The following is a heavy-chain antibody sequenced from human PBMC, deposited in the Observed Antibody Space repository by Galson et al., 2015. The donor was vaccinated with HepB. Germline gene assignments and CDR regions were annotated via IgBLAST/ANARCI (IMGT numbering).Heavy chain of an antibody. CDR2: ISYDGSNK. CDR1: GFTVSSNY. Sequence: SLRLSCAASGFTVSSNYMSWVRQAPGKGLEWVAVISYDGSNKYYADSVKGRFTISRDNSKNTLYLQMNSLRAEDTAVYYCARDRGYSYGLDYWGQGTLVTVSS. D-gene: IGHD5-18*01. J-gene: IGHJ4*02. CDR3: ARDRGYSYGLDY. V-gene: IGHV3-30*03.